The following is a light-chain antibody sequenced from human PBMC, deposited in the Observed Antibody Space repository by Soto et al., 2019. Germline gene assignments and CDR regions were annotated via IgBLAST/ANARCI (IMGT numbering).Light chain of an antibody. CDR3: QKYNSSPPT. CDR1: QGISNY. CDR2: AAS. J-gene: IGKJ1*01. Sequence: DIQMTQSPSFLSASVGDRVIITCRASQGISNYLVWYQQKPGKVPKLLIYAASTLQSGVPSRFSGSGSGTDFTLTISSLQPEDVATYYCQKYNSSPPTFGQGTKVEIK. V-gene: IGKV1-27*01.